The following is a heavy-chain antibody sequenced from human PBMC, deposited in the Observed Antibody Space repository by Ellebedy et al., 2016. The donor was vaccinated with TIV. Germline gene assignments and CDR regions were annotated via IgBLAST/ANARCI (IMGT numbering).Heavy chain of an antibody. D-gene: IGHD3-22*01. V-gene: IGHV3-11*04. J-gene: IGHJ4*02. CDR3: ARDSQSYYYDSSGYYDY. CDR1: GFTFSDYY. CDR2: ISSSSSTI. Sequence: GGSLRLXCAASGFTFSDYYMSWIRQAPGKGLEWVSYISSSSSTIYYADSVKGRFTISRDNAKNSLYLQMNSLRAEDTAVYYCARDSQSYYYDSSGYYDYWGQGTLVTVSS.